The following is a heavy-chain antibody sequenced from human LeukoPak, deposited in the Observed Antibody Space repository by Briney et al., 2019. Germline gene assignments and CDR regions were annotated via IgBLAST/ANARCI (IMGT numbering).Heavy chain of an antibody. CDR1: GFTFSSYA. CDR2: ISGSGGST. D-gene: IGHD3-22*01. J-gene: IGHJ4*02. V-gene: IGHV3-23*01. Sequence: GGSLRLSCAASGFTFSSYAMSWVRQAPGKGLEWVSAISGSGGSTYYADSVKGGFTISRHNSKNTLYLQMNSLRAADTAVYYCAKGRLGALYYYDSSGYYRLDYWGQGTLVTVSS. CDR3: AKGRLGALYYYDSSGYYRLDY.